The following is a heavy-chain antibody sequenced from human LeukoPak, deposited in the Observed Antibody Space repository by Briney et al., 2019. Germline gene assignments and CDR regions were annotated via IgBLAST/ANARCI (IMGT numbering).Heavy chain of an antibody. CDR1: GGSISSYY. J-gene: IGHJ4*02. CDR3: ARQGGSYDDGYFDY. Sequence: SETLSLTCTVSGGSISSYYWSWIRQPPGKGLEWIGYIYYSGSTNYNPSLKSRVTISVGTSKNQFSLKLSSVTAADTAVYYCARQGGSYDDGYFDYWGQGTLVTVSS. V-gene: IGHV4-59*08. D-gene: IGHD1-26*01. CDR2: IYYSGST.